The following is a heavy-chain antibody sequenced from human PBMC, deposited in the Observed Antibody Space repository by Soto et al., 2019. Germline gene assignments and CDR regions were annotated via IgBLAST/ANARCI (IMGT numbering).Heavy chain of an antibody. CDR1: GGSISSNY. Sequence: SETLSLTCSVSGGSISSNYWSWIRQPPGKGLEWIGYIYYSGSTNYNPSLKSRVTISADTSKNQFSLKLSTVTAADTAVYYCARDPYSSIHVSLRGGYGMDVWCQ. CDR3: ARDPYSSIHVSLRGGYGMDV. D-gene: IGHD6-13*01. CDR2: IYYSGST. V-gene: IGHV4-59*01. J-gene: IGHJ6*02.